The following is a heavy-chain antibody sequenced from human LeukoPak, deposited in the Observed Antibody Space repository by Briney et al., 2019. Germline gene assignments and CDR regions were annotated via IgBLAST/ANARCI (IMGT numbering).Heavy chain of an antibody. V-gene: IGHV3-66*01. CDR2: IYSGGSI. CDR3: ARAPDASSSSGLLYFDY. Sequence: GGSLRLSCAASGFTVTSNYMSWVRQAPGKGLEWVSVIYSGGSIYYADSVMGRLTISRDNSKNTLYLQMNSLRAEDTAVYYCARAPDASSSSGLLYFDYWGQGTLVTVSS. J-gene: IGHJ4*02. D-gene: IGHD6-6*01. CDR1: GFTVTSNY.